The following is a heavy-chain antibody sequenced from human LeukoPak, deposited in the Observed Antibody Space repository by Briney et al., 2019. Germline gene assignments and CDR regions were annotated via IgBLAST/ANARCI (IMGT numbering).Heavy chain of an antibody. Sequence: GGSLRLSCAASGFTFNSYWTTWVRQAPGKGLEWVASINQDGSQKYYVESLKGRLTISRDNAKNSHYLQMNSLRAEDTAVYYCARKGWYSDLWGRGTLVSVSS. CDR1: GFTFNSYW. V-gene: IGHV3-7*01. J-gene: IGHJ2*01. CDR2: INQDGSQK. CDR3: ARKGWYSDL.